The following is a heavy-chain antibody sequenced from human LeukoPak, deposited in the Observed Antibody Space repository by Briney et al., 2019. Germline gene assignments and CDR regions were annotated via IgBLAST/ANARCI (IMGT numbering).Heavy chain of an antibody. CDR2: ISAYNGNT. D-gene: IGHD5-12*01. Sequence: ASVKVSCKASGYTFTSYGISWVRRAPGQGLEWMGWISAYNGNTNYAQKLQGRVTMTTDTSTSTAYMELRSLRSDDTAVYYCARDSSGYDPFDYWGQGTLVTVSS. CDR3: ARDSSGYDPFDY. V-gene: IGHV1-18*01. CDR1: GYTFTSYG. J-gene: IGHJ4*02.